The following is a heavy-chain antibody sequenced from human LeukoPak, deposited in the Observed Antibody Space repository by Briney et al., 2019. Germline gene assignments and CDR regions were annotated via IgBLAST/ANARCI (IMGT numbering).Heavy chain of an antibody. Sequence: GRSLRLSCAASGITFSRSAMHWVRQAPGKGLEWVAIISYDGTNIYYLDSVKGRFTISRDNSKNTLYLQMDSLRAEDTAVYYCTGGTVPGLATTYGTYFDSWGQGTLVTVSS. CDR1: GITFSRSA. D-gene: IGHD5-12*01. CDR3: TGGTVPGLATTYGTYFDS. CDR2: ISYDGTNI. J-gene: IGHJ4*02. V-gene: IGHV3-30*04.